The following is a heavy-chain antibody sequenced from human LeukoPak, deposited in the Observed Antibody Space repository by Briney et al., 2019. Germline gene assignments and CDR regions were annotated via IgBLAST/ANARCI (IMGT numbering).Heavy chain of an antibody. J-gene: IGHJ4*02. CDR1: GYTFTGYY. CDR2: INPNSGGT. V-gene: IGHV1-2*02. Sequence: ASVKVSCKASGYTFTGYYMHWVRQAPGQGLEWMGWINPNSGGTNYAQKFQGRVTMTRDTSISTAYMELSRLRSDDTAVYYCAKVNKRHILTGSFDYWGQGTLVTVSS. D-gene: IGHD3-9*01. CDR3: AKVNKRHILTGSFDY.